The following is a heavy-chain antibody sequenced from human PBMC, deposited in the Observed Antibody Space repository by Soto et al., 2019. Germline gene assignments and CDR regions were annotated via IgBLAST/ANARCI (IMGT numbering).Heavy chain of an antibody. V-gene: IGHV1-46*01. Sequence: ASVKVSCKASGYSFTTYNLHWVRQAPGQGLEWMGIINPSVGSTTYAQNFQDRVTMTRDTSTTTVYMELSSLRSEDKAVYYCARARDMDVWGQGTTVTVSS. J-gene: IGHJ6*02. CDR1: GYSFTTYN. CDR2: INPSVGST. CDR3: ARARDMDV.